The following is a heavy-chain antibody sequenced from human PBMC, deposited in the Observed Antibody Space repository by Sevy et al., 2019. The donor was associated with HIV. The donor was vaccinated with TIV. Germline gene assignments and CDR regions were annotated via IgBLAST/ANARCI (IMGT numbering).Heavy chain of an antibody. V-gene: IGHV4-4*07. CDR3: ARGTERSHRWPNDGFDS. Sequence: SETLSLTCTVSGVSISSYYWSWIRQPAGKGLDWIGRIYASGSTNYNPSLKSRVTMSVDTSKSQFSLKLTSVTAADTAVYYCARGTERSHRWPNDGFDSWGQGTVVTVSS. CDR2: IYASGST. D-gene: IGHD7-27*01. J-gene: IGHJ3*02. CDR1: GVSISSYY.